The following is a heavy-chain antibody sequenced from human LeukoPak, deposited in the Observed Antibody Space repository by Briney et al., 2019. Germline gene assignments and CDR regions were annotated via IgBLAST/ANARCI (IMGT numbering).Heavy chain of an antibody. CDR1: GGSISSYY. Sequence: SETLSLTCTVSGGSISSYYWSWIRQPPGKGLEWIGYIYYSGSTNYNPSLKSRVTISVDTSKNQFSLKLSSVTAADTAVYYCARGGYQLLRVYWFDPWGQGTLVTVSS. V-gene: IGHV4-59*01. CDR2: IYYSGST. D-gene: IGHD2-2*01. J-gene: IGHJ5*02. CDR3: ARGGYQLLRVYWFDP.